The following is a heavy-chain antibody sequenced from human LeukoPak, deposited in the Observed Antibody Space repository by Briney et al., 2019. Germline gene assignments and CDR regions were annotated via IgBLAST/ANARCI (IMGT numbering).Heavy chain of an antibody. D-gene: IGHD3-10*01. J-gene: IGHJ6*02. V-gene: IGHV1-2*06. CDR1: GYTFTGYY. CDR2: INPNSGGT. CDR3: ARDLGLLWFGELSDYYYYGMDV. Sequence: ASVKVSCKASGYTFTGYYMHWVRQAPGQGLEWMGRINPNSGGTNYAQKFQGRVTMTRDTSISTAYMELSRLRSDDTAVYYCARDLGLLWFGELSDYYYYGMDVWGQGTTVTVSS.